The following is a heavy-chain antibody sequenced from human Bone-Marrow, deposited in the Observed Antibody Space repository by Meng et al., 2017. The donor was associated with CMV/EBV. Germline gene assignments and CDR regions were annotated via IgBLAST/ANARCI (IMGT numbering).Heavy chain of an antibody. J-gene: IGHJ6*02. V-gene: IGHV3-48*03. Sequence: GESLKISCAASGFTFSSYEMNWVRQAPGKGLEWVSYISSSGSTIYYADSVKGRFTISRDNSKNTLYLQMNSLRAEDTAVYYCAGKTDQLLYYYYGMDVWGQGITVTVSS. D-gene: IGHD2-2*01. CDR2: ISSSGSTI. CDR1: GFTFSSYE. CDR3: AGKTDQLLYYYYGMDV.